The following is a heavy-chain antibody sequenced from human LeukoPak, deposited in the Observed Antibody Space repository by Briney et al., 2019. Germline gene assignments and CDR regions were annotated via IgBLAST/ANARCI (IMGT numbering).Heavy chain of an antibody. CDR2: IKRDGSEK. V-gene: IGHV3-7*01. Sequence: GGSLRLSCAASGFTFTDYWMSWVRQAPGKGLEWVANIKRDGSEKYYVDSVKGRFTISRDNPKKSVYLQMNSLRAEDTAICYCARDVSVSGMDVWGQGTTVIVSS. D-gene: IGHD5/OR15-5a*01. CDR3: ARDVSVSGMDV. J-gene: IGHJ6*02. CDR1: GFTFTDYW.